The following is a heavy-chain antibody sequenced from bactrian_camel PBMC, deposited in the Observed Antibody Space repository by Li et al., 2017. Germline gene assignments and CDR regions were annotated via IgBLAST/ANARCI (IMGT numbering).Heavy chain of an antibody. CDR2: IYGDAGRT. J-gene: IGHJ4*01. D-gene: IGHD1*01. V-gene: IGHV3S25*01. CDR3: AAATACRTAVYALDVEDYNY. Sequence: QLVESGGGSVQAGGSLRLSCVASGYTYSGDCMAWFRQVPGNEREGLATIYGDAGRTDYADSVKGRFTISRDNVPKTVYLLMNNLMPDDTAIYYCAAATACRTAVYALDVEDYNYWGQGTQVTVS. CDR1: GYTYSGDC.